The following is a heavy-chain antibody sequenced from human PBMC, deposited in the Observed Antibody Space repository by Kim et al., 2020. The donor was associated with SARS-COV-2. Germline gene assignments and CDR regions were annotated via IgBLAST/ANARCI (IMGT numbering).Heavy chain of an antibody. J-gene: IGHJ4*02. Sequence: SETLSLTCTVSGGSISSSSYYWGWIRQPPGKGLEWIGSIYYSGSTYYNPSLKSRVTISVDTSKNQFSLKLSSVTAADTAVYYCARDLYFKADRGGDYWGQGTLVTVSS. D-gene: IGHD3-9*01. CDR2: IYYSGST. V-gene: IGHV4-39*07. CDR3: ARDLYFKADRGGDY. CDR1: GGSISSSSYY.